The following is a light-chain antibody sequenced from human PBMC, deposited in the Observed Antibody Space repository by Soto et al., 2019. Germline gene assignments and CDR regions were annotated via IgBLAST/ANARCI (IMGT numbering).Light chain of an antibody. V-gene: IGKV1-39*01. J-gene: IGKJ1*01. CDR3: QQSYSTSWT. CDR2: AAS. CDR1: QSISGY. Sequence: DIGLTQSPSTLSASVGDRVTITCRASQSISGYLNWYQQKPGKAPKLLIYAASSLQSGVPSRFSGSGSGTDFTLTISSLQPEDFATYYCQQSYSTSWTFGQGTKVDIK.